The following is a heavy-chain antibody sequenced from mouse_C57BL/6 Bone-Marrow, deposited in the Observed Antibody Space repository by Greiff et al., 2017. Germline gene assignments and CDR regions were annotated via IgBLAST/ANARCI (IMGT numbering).Heavy chain of an antibody. J-gene: IGHJ2*01. CDR1: GFSLTSYG. Sequence: QVQLQQSGPGLVQPSQTLSISCTASGFSLTSYGVHWVRQSPGKGLEWLGVIWSGGSTDYNAAFMSRLSITTENSKCQVFFKMTSLPADDPAIYSCAKTRAYGNFFFDYWGQGPTLPVSS. D-gene: IGHD2-1*01. CDR2: IWSGGST. CDR3: AKTRAYGNFFFDY. V-gene: IGHV2-5*01.